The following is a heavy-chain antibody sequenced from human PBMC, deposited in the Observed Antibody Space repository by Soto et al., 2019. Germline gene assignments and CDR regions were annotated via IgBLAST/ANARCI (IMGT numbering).Heavy chain of an antibody. J-gene: IGHJ5*02. V-gene: IGHV3-15*07. CDR3: TTDDGHSSSWYPWFDP. D-gene: IGHD6-13*01. CDR2: IKSKTDGGTT. CDR1: GFTFSNAW. Sequence: GVSLRLSCAASGFTFSNAWMNWVRQAPGKGLEWVGRIKSKTDGGTTDYAAPVKGRFTISRDDSKNTLYLQMNSLKTEDTAVYYCTTDDGHSSSWYPWFDPWGQGTLVTVSS.